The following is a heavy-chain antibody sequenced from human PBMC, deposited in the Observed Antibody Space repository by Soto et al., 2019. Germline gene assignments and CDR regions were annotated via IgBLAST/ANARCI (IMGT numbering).Heavy chain of an antibody. V-gene: IGHV1-3*01. CDR1: GYTFTSYA. D-gene: IGHD1-1*01. CDR3: ARPTSGTTFDY. Sequence: ASVKVSCKASGYTFTSYAMHWVRQAPGQRLEWRGWINAGNGNTKYSQKFQGRVTITRDTSASTAYMELSSLRSEDTAVYYGARPTSGTTFDYWGQGTLVTVSS. CDR2: INAGNGNT. J-gene: IGHJ4*02.